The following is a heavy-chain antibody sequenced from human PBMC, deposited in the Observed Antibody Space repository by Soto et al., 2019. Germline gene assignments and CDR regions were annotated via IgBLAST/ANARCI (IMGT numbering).Heavy chain of an antibody. V-gene: IGHV1-69*02. Sequence: QVQLVQSGAEVKKPGSSVKVSCKASGGTFSSYTISWVRQAPGQGLEWMGRIIPILGIANYAQNFQGRVTITADKSTSTAYLELSSLRSEDTAVYYRARAFYSGYDWGYWGQGTMVTVSS. D-gene: IGHD5-12*01. J-gene: IGHJ4*02. CDR2: IIPILGIA. CDR3: ARAFYSGYDWGY. CDR1: GGTFSSYT.